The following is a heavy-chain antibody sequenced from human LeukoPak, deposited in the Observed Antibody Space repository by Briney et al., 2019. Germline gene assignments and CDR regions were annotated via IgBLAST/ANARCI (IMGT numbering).Heavy chain of an antibody. V-gene: IGHV3-30-3*01. J-gene: IGHJ3*02. Sequence: GGSLRLSCAASGFTFSSYAMHWVRQAPGKGLEWVAVISYDGSNKYYADSVKGRFTISRDNSKNTLYLQMNSLRAEDTAVYYCARDARCSGSYYCPGAFDIWGQGTMVTVSS. CDR3: ARDARCSGSYYCPGAFDI. D-gene: IGHD1-26*01. CDR1: GFTFSSYA. CDR2: ISYDGSNK.